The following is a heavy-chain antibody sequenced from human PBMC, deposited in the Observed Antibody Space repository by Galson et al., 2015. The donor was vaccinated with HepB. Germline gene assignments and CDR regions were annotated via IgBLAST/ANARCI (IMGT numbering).Heavy chain of an antibody. CDR2: IRSNSGAT. Sequence: SVKVSCKASGYSFNDHYMHWVRQAPGQGLEWMGWIRSNSGATMYAKKFQGRVTMTRDMSTRTVYMELGSLRSDDTATYYCAGGGQRPTFDYWGQGTLVTVSS. V-gene: IGHV1-2*02. CDR1: GYSFNDHY. J-gene: IGHJ4*02. CDR3: AGGGQRPTFDY.